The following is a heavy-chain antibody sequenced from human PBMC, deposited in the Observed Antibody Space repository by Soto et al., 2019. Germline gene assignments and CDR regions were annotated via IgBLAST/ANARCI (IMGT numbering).Heavy chain of an antibody. Sequence: PGGSLGLCCAASGFTLSSYGMDWVRQATGKGLEYVSAISGNGGSTYYADSVKGRFTISRDNSKNTLYLQMGSLRAEDMAVYYCAARYCGSTTCFHFAYWGPGTLVTVSS. CDR3: AARYCGSTTCFHFAY. CDR1: GFTLSSYG. D-gene: IGHD2-2*01. J-gene: IGHJ4*02. CDR2: ISGNGGST. V-gene: IGHV3-64*02.